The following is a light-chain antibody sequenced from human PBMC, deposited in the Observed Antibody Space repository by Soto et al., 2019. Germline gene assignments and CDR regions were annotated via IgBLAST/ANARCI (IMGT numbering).Light chain of an antibody. CDR1: SSDVGDYEH. V-gene: IGLV2-11*01. J-gene: IGLJ3*02. CDR2: TVS. CDR3: CSYAGGPWV. Sequence: QSVLTQPPSVSGSPGQSVTISCTVTSSDVGDYEHVSWYQQAPGTAPKVIIYTVSNRPSGVPDRFSGSKSGNTASLTISGLQAEDEADYYCCSYAGGPWVIGGGTQLTVL.